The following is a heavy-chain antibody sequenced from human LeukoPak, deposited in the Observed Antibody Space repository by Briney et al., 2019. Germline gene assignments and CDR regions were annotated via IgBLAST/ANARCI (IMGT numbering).Heavy chain of an antibody. CDR3: TGESAARSIAVAAY. CDR1: GFTFRTYS. V-gene: IGHV3-21*06. J-gene: IGHJ4*02. Sequence: GGSLRLSCAGSGFTFRTYSMNWFRQAPGKGLEWVSSISSTSYSTYYADSVKGRFTISRDNAENSVYLQMNSLRADDTAIYYSTGESAARSIAVAAYWRQGTLVTVSS. D-gene: IGHD6-19*01. CDR2: ISSTSYST.